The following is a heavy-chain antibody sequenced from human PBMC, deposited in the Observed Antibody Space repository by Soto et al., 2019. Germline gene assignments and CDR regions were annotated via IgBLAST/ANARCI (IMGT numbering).Heavy chain of an antibody. V-gene: IGHV3-23*01. CDR1: GFTFSSYA. CDR2: ISSSGDTT. D-gene: IGHD3-10*01. J-gene: IGHJ4*02. CDR3: AKCVIIGRSPYYFDD. Sequence: GGSLRLSCAASGFTFSSYAMSWVRQTPGKGLEWVSTISSSGDTTYYADSVKGRFTISRDNSKNTLYLQMNSLRAEETAVYYCAKCVIIGRSPYYFDDWGQGTLVTVSS.